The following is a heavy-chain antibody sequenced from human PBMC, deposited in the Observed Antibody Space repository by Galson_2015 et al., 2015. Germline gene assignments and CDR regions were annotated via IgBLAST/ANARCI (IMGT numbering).Heavy chain of an antibody. CDR3: ARGMTAVTNPGNRFDP. J-gene: IGHJ5*02. Sequence: TLSLTCTVSGGSISSGGYYWSWIRQHPGKGLEWIGYIYYSGSTYYNPSLKSRVTISVDTSKNQFSLKLSSVTAADTAVYYCARGMTAVTNPGNRFDPWGQGTLVTVSS. D-gene: IGHD4-11*01. CDR1: GGSISSGGYY. V-gene: IGHV4-31*03. CDR2: IYYSGST.